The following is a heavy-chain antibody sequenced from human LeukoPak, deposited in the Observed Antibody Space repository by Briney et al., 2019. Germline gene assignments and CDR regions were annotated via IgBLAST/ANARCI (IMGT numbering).Heavy chain of an antibody. Sequence: ASVKVSCKVSGYSLIGVAMHWVRQAPGKGLEWVGSFDPEDGEDGETHYAQKFQGRVTMTEDASTDTAYMELTSLSSEDTALYYCAMTDRYAGRPFDYWGQGTLVTVSS. CDR1: GYSLIGVA. CDR2: FDPEDGEDGET. V-gene: IGHV1-24*01. J-gene: IGHJ4*02. D-gene: IGHD3-9*01. CDR3: AMTDRYAGRPFDY.